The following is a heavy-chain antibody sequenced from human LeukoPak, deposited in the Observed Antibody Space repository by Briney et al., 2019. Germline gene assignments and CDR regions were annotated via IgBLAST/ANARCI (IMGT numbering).Heavy chain of an antibody. Sequence: SETLSLTCAVSGASISGSGYYWGWIRQPPGKGLEWIGNIYSSGSTYYNASLQSRVTISIDTSKNQFSLRQSSVTAADTAMYYCVKSGGYGLIDYWGQGTRVTVSS. D-gene: IGHD1-26*01. V-gene: IGHV4-39*01. CDR2: IYSSGST. CDR1: GASISGSGYY. J-gene: IGHJ4*02. CDR3: VKSGGYGLIDY.